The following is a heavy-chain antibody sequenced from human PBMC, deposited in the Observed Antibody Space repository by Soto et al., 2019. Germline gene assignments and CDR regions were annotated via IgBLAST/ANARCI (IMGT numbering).Heavy chain of an antibody. CDR3: ERGGVNLRVGYFDL. D-gene: IGHD1-7*01. Sequence: EVQLVESGGGLVQPGGSLRLSCAVSGFTFSSYWMSWVRQAPGKGLEWVANIKQDGSEKYYVDSVKGRLTISRDNAKNSRYLQMNSLRPEDPAVYYCERGGVNLRVGYFDLWGRGTLVTVS. J-gene: IGHJ2*01. CDR2: IKQDGSEK. CDR1: GFTFSSYW. V-gene: IGHV3-7*01.